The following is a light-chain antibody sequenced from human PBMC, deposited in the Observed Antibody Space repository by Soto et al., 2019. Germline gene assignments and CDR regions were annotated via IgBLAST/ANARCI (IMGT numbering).Light chain of an antibody. J-gene: IGKJ4*01. CDR2: EAS. Sequence: DLQMTQSPSSLSASVGDRVTITCQASQDITNDLNWYQQKPGKAPKVLIYEASNLETGVPSRFRGSGSGTDFPFTISSLQPEDLAPYFCLQYDNVPLTFGGGTKVQIK. CDR1: QDITND. CDR3: LQYDNVPLT. V-gene: IGKV1-33*01.